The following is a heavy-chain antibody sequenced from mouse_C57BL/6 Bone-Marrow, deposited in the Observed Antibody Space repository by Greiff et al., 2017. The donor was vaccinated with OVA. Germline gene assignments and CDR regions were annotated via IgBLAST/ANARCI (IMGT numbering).Heavy chain of an antibody. V-gene: IGHV10-1*01. CDR2: IRSKSNNYAT. Sequence: EVQLVESGGGLVQPKGSLKLSCAASGFSFNTYAMNWVRQAPGKGLEWVARIRSKSNNYATYYADSVKDRFTISRDDSESMLYLQMNNLKTDDTAMYYWVRLTTVVAHWYCDVWGTGTTVTVSS. D-gene: IGHD1-1*01. CDR3: VRLTTVVAHWYCDV. J-gene: IGHJ1*03. CDR1: GFSFNTYA.